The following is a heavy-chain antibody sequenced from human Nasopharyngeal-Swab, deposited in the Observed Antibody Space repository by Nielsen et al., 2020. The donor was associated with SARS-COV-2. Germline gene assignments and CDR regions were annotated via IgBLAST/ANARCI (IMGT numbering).Heavy chain of an antibody. CDR3: ARPSWDYGSGTT. V-gene: IGHV1-18*01. CDR1: GYSFTSNG. Sequence: ASVKVSCKASGYSFTSNGIIWVRQAPGQGLEWMGWINTYTGKTTYAQNFQGRITMTTDTPTSTAYLALRSLRPADTAVYYCARPSWDYGSGTTWGQGTLVTVSS. J-gene: IGHJ5*02. CDR2: INTYTGKT. D-gene: IGHD3-10*01.